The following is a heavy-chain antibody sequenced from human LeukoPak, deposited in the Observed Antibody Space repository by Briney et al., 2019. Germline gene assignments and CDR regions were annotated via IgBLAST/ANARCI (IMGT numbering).Heavy chain of an antibody. V-gene: IGHV4-30-2*01. Sequence: SQTLSLTCAVSGGSISSGGYSWSWIRQPPGKGLEWTGYIYHSGSTYYNPSLKSRVTISVDRSKNQFSLKLSSVTAADTAVYYCARGHGVVTYFDYWGQGTLVTVSS. CDR3: ARGHGVVTYFDY. CDR1: GGSISSGGYS. D-gene: IGHD3-3*01. J-gene: IGHJ4*02. CDR2: IYHSGST.